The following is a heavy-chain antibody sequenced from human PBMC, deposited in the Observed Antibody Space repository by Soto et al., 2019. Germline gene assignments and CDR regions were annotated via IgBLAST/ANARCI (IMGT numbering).Heavy chain of an antibody. CDR2: ISHGGTT. CDR1: SGSISSSNW. V-gene: IGHV4-4*02. CDR3: ATQTYSYNWHR. Sequence: QVQLQESGPGLVKPSGTLSLTCGVSSGSISSSNWWSWVRQRPGRGLEWIGEISHGGTTNYNPSLESRVTMSLDKSRNQFSLKLSSVTAADAAVYYCATQTYSYNWHRWGQGTLVTVSS. J-gene: IGHJ5*02. D-gene: IGHD1-1*01.